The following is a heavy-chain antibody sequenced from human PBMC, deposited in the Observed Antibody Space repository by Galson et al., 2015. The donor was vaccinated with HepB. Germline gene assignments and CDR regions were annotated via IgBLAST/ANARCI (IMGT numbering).Heavy chain of an antibody. J-gene: IGHJ4*02. V-gene: IGHV4-31*03. D-gene: IGHD3-3*01. Sequence: TLSLTCTVSGGSISSGGYYWSWIRQHPGKGLEWIGYIYYGGSTYYNPSLKSRVTISVDTSKNQFSLKLSSVTAADTAVYYCARAAYYDFWSGYSSLFDYWGQGTLVTVSS. CDR2: IYYGGST. CDR3: ARAAYYDFWSGYSSLFDY. CDR1: GGSISSGGYY.